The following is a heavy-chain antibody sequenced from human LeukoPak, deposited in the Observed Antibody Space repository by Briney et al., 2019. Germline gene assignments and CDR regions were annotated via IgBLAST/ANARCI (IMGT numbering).Heavy chain of an antibody. V-gene: IGHV1-69*13. CDR2: IIPIFGTA. Sequence: ASVKVSCKASGYTFTSYGISWVRQAPGQGLEWMGGIIPIFGTANYAQKFQGRVTITADESTSTAYMELSSLRSEDTAVYYCARDPYYYDSSVGNYWGQGTLVTVSS. J-gene: IGHJ4*02. CDR1: GYTFTSYG. D-gene: IGHD3-22*01. CDR3: ARDPYYYDSSVGNY.